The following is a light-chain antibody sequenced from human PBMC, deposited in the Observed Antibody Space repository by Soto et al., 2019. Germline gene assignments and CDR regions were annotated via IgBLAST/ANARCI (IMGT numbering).Light chain of an antibody. V-gene: IGKV3-15*01. CDR1: ESVSTN. J-gene: IGKJ1*01. CDR3: QQYSIWRT. Sequence: EIVLTQSPGTLSLSPGERATPSCRASESVSTNLAWYQQKAGQAPRLLIYGASTRATGIPARFSGSGSGTEFTLTISGLQSEDFAVYYCQQYSIWRTFGQGTKVDIK. CDR2: GAS.